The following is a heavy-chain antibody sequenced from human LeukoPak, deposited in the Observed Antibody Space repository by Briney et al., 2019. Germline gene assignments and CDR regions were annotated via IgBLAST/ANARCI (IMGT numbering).Heavy chain of an antibody. CDR2: NSGGGDNT. CDR1: GFPFSDFA. V-gene: IGHV3-23*01. Sequence: GGPLSLSWVVDGFPFSDFAMSWVRQAPGKGLEWVSTNSGGGDNTYFADSVKGRFTISRDNSKNPLFLQVVSLRAEDTAVYYCAKFEGALLGNYYMDVWGKGTTVTVSS. J-gene: IGHJ6*03. CDR3: AKFEGALLGNYYMDV.